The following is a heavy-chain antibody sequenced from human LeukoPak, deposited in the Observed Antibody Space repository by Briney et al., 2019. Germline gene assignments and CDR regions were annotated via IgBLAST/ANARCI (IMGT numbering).Heavy chain of an antibody. Sequence: PSETLSLTCTVSGGSISSGGYYWSWIRQHPGKGLEWIGYIYYSGSTYYNPSLKSRVTISVDTSKNQSSLKLSSVTAADTAVYYCARGGAARLHFQNWGQGTLVTVSS. CDR3: ARGGAARLHFQN. CDR1: GGSISSGGYY. CDR2: IYYSGST. D-gene: IGHD6-6*01. J-gene: IGHJ1*01. V-gene: IGHV4-31*03.